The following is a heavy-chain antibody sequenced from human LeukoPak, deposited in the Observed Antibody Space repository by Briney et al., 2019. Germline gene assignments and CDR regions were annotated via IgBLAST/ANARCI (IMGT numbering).Heavy chain of an antibody. CDR1: GFTFSSYD. CDR2: ISYDGSNK. V-gene: IGHV3-30*18. D-gene: IGHD1-26*01. CDR3: AKPEFSDSGSYYFDY. Sequence: GGSLRLSCAASGFTFSSYDMHWVRQAPGKGLEWVAVISYDGSNKYYADSVKGRFTISRDNSKNTLYLQMNSLRAEDTAMYYCAKPEFSDSGSYYFDYWGQGTLVTVSS. J-gene: IGHJ4*02.